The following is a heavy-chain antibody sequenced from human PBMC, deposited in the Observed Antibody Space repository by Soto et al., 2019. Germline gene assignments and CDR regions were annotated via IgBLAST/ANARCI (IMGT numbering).Heavy chain of an antibody. CDR2: INPNSGGT. D-gene: IGHD2-2*01. Sequence: WINPNSGGTNYAQKFQGWVTMTRDTSISTAYMELSRLRSDDTAVYYCARARGSDCSSTSCYGHAAAFDIWGQGTMVTVS. J-gene: IGHJ3*02. V-gene: IGHV1-2*04. CDR3: ARARGSDCSSTSCYGHAAAFDI.